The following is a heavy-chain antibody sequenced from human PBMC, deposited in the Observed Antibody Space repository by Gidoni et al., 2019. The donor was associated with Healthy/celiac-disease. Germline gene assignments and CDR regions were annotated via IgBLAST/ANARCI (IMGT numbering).Heavy chain of an antibody. Sequence: EVQLLESGGGLVQPGGSLRLSCAVSGFTFSSYAMSWVRQAPGKGLEWVSAISGSGGSTYYADSVKGRFTISRDNSKNTLYLQMNSLRAEDTAVYYCAKDLGPRSNYYYYYGMDVWGQGTTVTVSS. CDR3: AKDLGPRSNYYYYYGMDV. V-gene: IGHV3-23*01. CDR1: GFTFSSYA. CDR2: ISGSGGST. J-gene: IGHJ6*02. D-gene: IGHD3-10*01.